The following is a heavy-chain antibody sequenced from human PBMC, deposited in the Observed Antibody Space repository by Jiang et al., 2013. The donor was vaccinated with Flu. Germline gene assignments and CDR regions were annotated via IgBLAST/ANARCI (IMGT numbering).Heavy chain of an antibody. D-gene: IGHD3-10*01. CDR3: ATPRGSGSPFDFDY. J-gene: IGHJ4*02. CDR1: SSGGYY. CDR2: IYYSGST. Sequence: SSGGYYWSWIRQHPGKGLEWIGYIYYSGSTYYNPSLKSRVTISVDTSKNQFSLKLSSVTAADTAVYYCATPRGSGSPFDFDYWGQGTLVTVSS. V-gene: IGHV4-31*02.